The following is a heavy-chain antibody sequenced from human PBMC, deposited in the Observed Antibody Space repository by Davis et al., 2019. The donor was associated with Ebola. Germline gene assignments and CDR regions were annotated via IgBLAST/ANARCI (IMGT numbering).Heavy chain of an antibody. Sequence: SETLSLTFAVYGGSFSGYYWSWIRQPPGKGLEWIGEINHSGSTNYNPSLKSRVTISVDTSKNQFSLKLSSVTAADTAVYYCARDRILSWYYYYYGMDVWGQGTTVTVSS. J-gene: IGHJ6*02. CDR2: INHSGST. D-gene: IGHD2-8*02. CDR3: ARDRILSWYYYYYGMDV. V-gene: IGHV4-34*01. CDR1: GGSFSGYY.